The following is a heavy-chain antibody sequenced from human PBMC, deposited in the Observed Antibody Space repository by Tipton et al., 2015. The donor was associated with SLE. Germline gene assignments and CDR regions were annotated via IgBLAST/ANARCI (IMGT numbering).Heavy chain of an antibody. V-gene: IGHV4-61*02. D-gene: IGHD6-13*01. CDR1: GGSISSGSYY. CDR3: ARESPSLYSSSLGPFDY. J-gene: IGHJ4*01. CDR2: IYSSGST. Sequence: TLSLTCTVSGGSISSGSYYWIWIRQPAGKGLEWIGRIYSSGSTNYNPSLKSRVTISVDTSKNQFSLKVSSVTAADTAVYYCARESPSLYSSSLGPFDYWGQGTLVTVSS.